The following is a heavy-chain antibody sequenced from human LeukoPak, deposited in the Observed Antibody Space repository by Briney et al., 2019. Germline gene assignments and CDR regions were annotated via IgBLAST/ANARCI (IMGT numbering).Heavy chain of an antibody. CDR1: GGSIISGGYY. CDR3: ARGMVVTPDY. D-gene: IGHD2-21*02. CDR2: IYYSGST. J-gene: IGHJ4*02. V-gene: IGHV4-31*03. Sequence: SETLSLTCTVSGGSIISGGYYWSWIRQHPGRVLEWIGYIYYSGSTYYNPSLKSRVTISVDTSKNQFSLKLSSVTAADTAVYYCARGMVVTPDYWGQGTLVTVSS.